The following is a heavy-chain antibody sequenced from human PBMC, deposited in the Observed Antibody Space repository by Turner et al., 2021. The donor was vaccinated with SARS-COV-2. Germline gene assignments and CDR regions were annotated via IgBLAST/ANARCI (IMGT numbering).Heavy chain of an antibody. V-gene: IGHV3-66*02. CDR2: IYSGGST. CDR3: AGDLGGTGSLGSYFDY. D-gene: IGHD2-2*01. CDR1: GLTVSSNS. J-gene: IGHJ4*02. Sequence: EVQLVESGGGLVQPGGCLRLSCPASGLTVSSNSMSWVRQAPGKGLEWVRVIYSGGSTDYADSVLGRFAITSDTTKNTLYHKMMSRRADDTTVDYCAGDLGGTGSLGSYFDYWGQGTLVTVSS.